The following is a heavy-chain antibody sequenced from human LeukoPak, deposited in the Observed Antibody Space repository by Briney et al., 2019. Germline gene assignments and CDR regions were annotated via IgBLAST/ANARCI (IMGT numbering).Heavy chain of an antibody. J-gene: IGHJ6*03. D-gene: IGHD6-13*01. CDR2: INSDGSST. CDR3: ARESAGSWYRYYYYYYMDV. Sequence: GGSLRLSCAASGFTFSSYWMHWVRQAPGKGLVWVSRINSDGSSTSYADSVKGRFTISRDNAKNMLYLQMNSLRAEDTAVYYCARESAGSWYRYYYYYYMDVWGKGTTVTISS. CDR1: GFTFSSYW. V-gene: IGHV3-74*01.